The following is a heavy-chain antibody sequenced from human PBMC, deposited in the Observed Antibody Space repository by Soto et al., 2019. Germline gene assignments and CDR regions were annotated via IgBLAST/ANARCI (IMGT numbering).Heavy chain of an antibody. CDR2: TYYRSKWYN. CDR3: ARGAGYCTNGVCYSHYYGMDV. D-gene: IGHD2-8*01. V-gene: IGHV6-1*01. J-gene: IGHJ6*02. CDR1: GDSVSSNSAA. Sequence: SQTLSLTCAISGDSVSSNSAAWNWIRQSPSRGLEWLGRTYYRSKWYNDYAVSVKSRITINPDTYKNQFSLQLNSVTPEDTAVYYCARGAGYCTNGVCYSHYYGMDVWGQGTTVTVS.